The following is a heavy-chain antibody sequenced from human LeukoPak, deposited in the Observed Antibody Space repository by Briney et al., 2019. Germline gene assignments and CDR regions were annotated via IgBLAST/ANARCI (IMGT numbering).Heavy chain of an antibody. D-gene: IGHD3-16*01. J-gene: IGHJ6*02. CDR3: ARGGVLDV. Sequence: GGSLRLSCVGAGFTFSNHWMSWVRQAPGKGLEWVADIKPDGSDQYFVDSVKGRFAISRDNAKNSQYLQMNSLRAEDTAVYYCARGGVLDVWGQGATVTVSS. CDR1: GFTFSNHW. V-gene: IGHV3-7*03. CDR2: IKPDGSDQ.